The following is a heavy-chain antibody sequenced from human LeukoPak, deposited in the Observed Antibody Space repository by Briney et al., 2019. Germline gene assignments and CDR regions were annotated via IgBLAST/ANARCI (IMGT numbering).Heavy chain of an antibody. D-gene: IGHD1-26*01. CDR2: IYENGRT. Sequence: SETLSLTCTVSGGSIGNFFWSWIRQSPGEGLEWIGFIYENGRTSYNPSLKSRVTISVDMSRNQFSLRLTSMTAADTAVYYCARDWELGHWGRGILVTVTS. J-gene: IGHJ4*02. CDR1: GGSIGNFF. CDR3: ARDWELGH. V-gene: IGHV4-59*01.